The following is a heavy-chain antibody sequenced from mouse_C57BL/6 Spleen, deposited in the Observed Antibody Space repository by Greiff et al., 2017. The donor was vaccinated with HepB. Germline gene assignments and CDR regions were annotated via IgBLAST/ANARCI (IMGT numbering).Heavy chain of an antibody. D-gene: IGHD2-2*01. Sequence: EVKLMESGEGLVKPGGSLKLSCAASGFTFSSYAMSWVRQTPEKRLEWVAYISSGGDYIYYADTVKGRFTISRDNARNTLYLQMSSLKSEDTAMYYCTTMVTGYFDYWGQGTTLTVSS. CDR3: TTMVTGYFDY. CDR2: ISSGGDYI. J-gene: IGHJ2*01. V-gene: IGHV5-9-1*02. CDR1: GFTFSSYA.